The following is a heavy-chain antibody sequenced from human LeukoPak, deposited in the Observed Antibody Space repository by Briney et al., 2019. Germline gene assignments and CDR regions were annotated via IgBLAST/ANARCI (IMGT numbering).Heavy chain of an antibody. CDR3: AIPPLSGTGSSRPLAEMDV. CDR1: GFRFSSYS. CDR2: ISHTGSTM. J-gene: IGHJ6*02. Sequence: GGSLRLSCAASGFRFSSYSMNWVRPAPGKGLEWVSYISHTGSTMSYADSVKGRFTISRDNARNSLHLQMNSLRAEDTAVYYCAIPPLSGTGSSRPLAEMDVWGQGTTVTVSS. D-gene: IGHD3-10*01. V-gene: IGHV3-48*04.